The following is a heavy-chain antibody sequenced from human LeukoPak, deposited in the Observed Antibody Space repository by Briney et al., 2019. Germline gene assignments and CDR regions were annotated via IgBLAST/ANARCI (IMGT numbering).Heavy chain of an antibody. J-gene: IGHJ5*02. Sequence: ASVKVSCKASGYTFTSYGISWVRQAPGQGLEWMGWISAYNGNTNYAQKLQGRVTMTTDTSTNTAYMELRSLRSDDTAVYYCARWVTIFGVDNNWFDPWGQGTLVTVSS. D-gene: IGHD3-3*01. V-gene: IGHV1-18*01. CDR1: GYTFTSYG. CDR2: ISAYNGNT. CDR3: ARWVTIFGVDNNWFDP.